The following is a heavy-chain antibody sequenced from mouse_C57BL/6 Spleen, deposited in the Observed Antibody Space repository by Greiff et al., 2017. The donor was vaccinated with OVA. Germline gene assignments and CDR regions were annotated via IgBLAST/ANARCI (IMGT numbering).Heavy chain of an antibody. CDR1: GFTFSDYY. CDR2: INYDGSST. CDR3: AREGGTMITPYWYFDV. J-gene: IGHJ1*03. D-gene: IGHD2-4*01. V-gene: IGHV5-16*01. Sequence: EVKVVESEGGLVQPGSSMKLSCTASGFTFSDYYMAWVRQVPEKGLEWVANINYDGSSTYYLDSLKSRFIISRDNAKNILYLQMSSLKSEDTATYYCAREGGTMITPYWYFDVWGTGTTVTVSS.